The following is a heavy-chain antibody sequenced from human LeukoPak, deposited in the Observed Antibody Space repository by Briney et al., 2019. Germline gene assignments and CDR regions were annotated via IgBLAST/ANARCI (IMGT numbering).Heavy chain of an antibody. J-gene: IGHJ4*02. Sequence: ASVKVSCKASGGTFSSYAISWVRQAPGQGLEWMGGIIPIFGTANYAQKFQGRVTITADESTSTAYMELSSLRSEDTAVYYCAKVTDSRRGSFDYWGQGTLVTVSS. CDR2: IIPIFGTA. V-gene: IGHV1-69*13. CDR3: AKVTDSRRGSFDY. CDR1: GGTFSSYA. D-gene: IGHD6-13*01.